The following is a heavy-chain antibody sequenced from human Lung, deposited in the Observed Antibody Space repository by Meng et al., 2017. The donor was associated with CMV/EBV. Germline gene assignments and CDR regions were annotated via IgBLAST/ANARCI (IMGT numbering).Heavy chain of an antibody. CDR3: TRTIEFYSSSRHDS. CDR1: GFTFSGSE. Sequence: GESLKISCAASGFTFSGSEMNWVRQAPGKGLEWISYIVGSGSTKFHADSVKGRFTISRDNAKNSLFLHMNSLRAEDTAVYYCTRTIEFYSSSRHDSWGQGXMVTVSS. CDR2: IVGSGSTK. V-gene: IGHV3-48*03. J-gene: IGHJ5*02. D-gene: IGHD6-6*01.